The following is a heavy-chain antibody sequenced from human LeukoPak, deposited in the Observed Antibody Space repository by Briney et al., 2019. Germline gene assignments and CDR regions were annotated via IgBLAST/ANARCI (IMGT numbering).Heavy chain of an antibody. CDR3: ARGRRDGYRSY. V-gene: IGHV4-34*01. CDR2: INHSGST. CDR1: GGSFSGYY. Sequence: SETLSLTCAVYGGSFSGYYWSWIRQPPGKGLEWIGEINHSGSTNYNPSLKSRVTISVDTSKNQFSLKLSSVTGADTAVYYCARGRRDGYRSYWGQGTLVTVSS. D-gene: IGHD5-24*01. J-gene: IGHJ4*02.